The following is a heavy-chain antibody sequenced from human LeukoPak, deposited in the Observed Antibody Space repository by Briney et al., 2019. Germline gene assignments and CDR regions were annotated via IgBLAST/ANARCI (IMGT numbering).Heavy chain of an antibody. CDR1: GGTFSSYA. CDR2: IIPIFGTA. V-gene: IGHV1-69*05. CDR3: ARGYDSGSYSWAFDY. Sequence: ASVKVSCKASGGTFSSYAISWVRQAPGQGLEWMGGIIPIFGTANYAQKFQGRVTITTDESTSTAYMELSSLRSEDTAVYYCARGYDSGSYSWAFDYWGQGTLVTVSS. D-gene: IGHD1-26*01. J-gene: IGHJ4*02.